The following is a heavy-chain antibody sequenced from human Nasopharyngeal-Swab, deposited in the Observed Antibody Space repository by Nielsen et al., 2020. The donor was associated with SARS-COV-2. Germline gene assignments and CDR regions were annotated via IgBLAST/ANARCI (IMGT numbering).Heavy chain of an antibody. V-gene: IGHV4-34*01. CDR1: GGSFSGYY. J-gene: IGHJ4*02. D-gene: IGHD4-17*01. CDR2: INHSGST. Sequence: AETLSLTCAVYGGSFSGYYWSWIRQPPGKGLEWIGGINHSGSTNYNPSLKSRVTISVDTSKNQFSLKLSSVTAADTAVYYCARAPLRGVDYWGQGTLVTVSS. CDR3: ARAPLRGVDY.